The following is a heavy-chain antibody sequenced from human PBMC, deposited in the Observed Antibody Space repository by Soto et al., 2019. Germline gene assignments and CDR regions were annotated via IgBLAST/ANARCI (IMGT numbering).Heavy chain of an antibody. CDR1: GYSFTSYW. J-gene: IGHJ6*02. Sequence: PGESLKISCKGSGYSFTSYWIGWVRQMPGKGLEWMGIIYPGDSDTRYSPSFQGQVSISADKSISTAYLQWSNLKASDTAMYYCARHITMHYGSGRTYYYGMDVWGQGTTVTVSS. V-gene: IGHV5-51*01. CDR2: IYPGDSDT. CDR3: ARHITMHYGSGRTYYYGMDV. D-gene: IGHD3-10*01.